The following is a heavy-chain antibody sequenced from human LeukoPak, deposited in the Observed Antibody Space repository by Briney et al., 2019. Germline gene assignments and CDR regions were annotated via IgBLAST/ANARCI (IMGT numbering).Heavy chain of an antibody. V-gene: IGHV3-11*01. J-gene: IGHJ6*02. D-gene: IGHD1-14*01. CDR2: ISSSGSTI. Sequence: GSLRLSCAASGFTFTDYYMSQIRQTPGKGLGWVSYISSSGSTIYYADSVKSRFTISRDNAKNSLYLQMNSLRAEDTAVYYCARERKRYGMDVWGQGTTVTVSS. CDR3: ARERKRYGMDV. CDR1: GFTFTDYY.